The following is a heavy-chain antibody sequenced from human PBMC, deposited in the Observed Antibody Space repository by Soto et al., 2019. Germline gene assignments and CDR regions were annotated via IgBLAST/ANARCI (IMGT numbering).Heavy chain of an antibody. D-gene: IGHD2-15*01. V-gene: IGHV5-51*01. J-gene: IGHJ6*02. CDR3: ARPRYPGRGYYGMDV. CDR2: IYPGDSDT. CDR1: GYSFTSYW. Sequence: PGESLNISCKGSGYSFTSYWIGWVRQMPGKGLECMGIIYPGDSDTRYSPSFQGQVTISADKSISTAYLQWSSLKASDTAMYYCARPRYPGRGYYGMDVWGQGTTVTGSS.